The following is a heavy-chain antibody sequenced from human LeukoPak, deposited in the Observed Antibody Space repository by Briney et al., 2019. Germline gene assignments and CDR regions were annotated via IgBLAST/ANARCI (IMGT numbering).Heavy chain of an antibody. Sequence: SETLSLTCTVSGVSISSYYWSWIRQPPGKGLEWIGEINHSGSTNYNPSLKSRVTISVDTSKNQFSLKLSSVTAADTAVYYCAGHCSGGSCYPNSFDPWGQGTLVTVSS. V-gene: IGHV4-34*01. CDR1: GVSISSYY. CDR2: INHSGST. CDR3: AGHCSGGSCYPNSFDP. D-gene: IGHD2-15*01. J-gene: IGHJ5*02.